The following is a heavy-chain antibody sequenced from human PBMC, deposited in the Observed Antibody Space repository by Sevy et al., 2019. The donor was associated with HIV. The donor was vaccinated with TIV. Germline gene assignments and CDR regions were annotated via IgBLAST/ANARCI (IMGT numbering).Heavy chain of an antibody. Sequence: GGSLRLSCAASGFIFSGYVMSWVRQAPGKGLEWVSGISASGGSTYYADSVKGRFTVSRDNSKNTLYLEMNSLRAEDTAVYYCARESIAVAGIGYYFHSWGQGTLVTVSS. CDR2: ISASGGST. V-gene: IGHV3-23*01. D-gene: IGHD6-19*01. CDR1: GFIFSGYV. J-gene: IGHJ4*02. CDR3: ARESIAVAGIGYYFHS.